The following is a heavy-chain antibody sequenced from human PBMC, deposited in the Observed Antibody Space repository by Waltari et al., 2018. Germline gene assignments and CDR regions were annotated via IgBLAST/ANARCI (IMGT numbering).Heavy chain of an antibody. V-gene: IGHV3-7*01. J-gene: IGHJ3*02. CDR1: GLPLSSYW. CDR3: ARDQWFAFDI. D-gene: IGHD3-22*01. Sequence: EVQLVESGGGLVQPGGSFRLSCSAAGLPLSSYWRGWVRQAPGKGPEWVANIKKDGSEEYYVDSVRGRFTISRDNAKNSLYLQMNSLRPEDTAVYYCARDQWFAFDIWGQGTMVTVSS. CDR2: IKKDGSEE.